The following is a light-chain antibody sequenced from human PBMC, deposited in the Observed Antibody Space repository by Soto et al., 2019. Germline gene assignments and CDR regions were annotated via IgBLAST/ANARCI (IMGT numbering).Light chain of an antibody. Sequence: DIVLTQSPATLSLSPGERSTLSCMASQSISNSLAWYQQKPGQAPRLIINDSFNRATGIPARFGGSGSGRDFNFTISRLEPEDFATYYCQQVNSYPLTFGGGTKVEIK. J-gene: IGKJ4*01. CDR1: QSISNS. CDR3: QQVNSYPLT. V-gene: IGKV3-11*02. CDR2: DSF.